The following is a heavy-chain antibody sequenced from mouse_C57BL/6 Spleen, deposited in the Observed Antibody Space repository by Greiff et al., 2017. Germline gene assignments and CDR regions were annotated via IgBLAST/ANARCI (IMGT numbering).Heavy chain of an antibody. D-gene: IGHD2-3*01. CDR2: IYPGDGDT. Sequence: QVQLQQSGPELVKPGASVKISCKASGYAFSSSWMNWVKQRPGKGLEWIGRIYPGDGDTNYNGKFKGKATLTADKSSSTAYMQLSSLTSEDSAVSFCARGGVYCTPDYWGQGTTLTVSS. CDR1: GYAFSSSW. J-gene: IGHJ2*01. V-gene: IGHV1-82*01. CDR3: ARGGVYCTPDY.